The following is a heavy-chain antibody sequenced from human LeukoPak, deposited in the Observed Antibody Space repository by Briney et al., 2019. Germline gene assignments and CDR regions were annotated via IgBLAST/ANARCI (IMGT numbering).Heavy chain of an antibody. CDR3: AAASGYYDSSGYILDY. CDR1: GFTFTSSA. D-gene: IGHD3-22*01. J-gene: IGHJ4*02. V-gene: IGHV1-58*02. CDR2: IVVGSGNT. Sequence: ASVNVSCKASGFTFTSSAMQWVRQARGRRLEWIGWIVVGSGNTNYAQKFQERVTITRDMSTSTAYMELSSLRSEDTAVYYCAAASGYYDSSGYILDYWGQGTLVTVSS.